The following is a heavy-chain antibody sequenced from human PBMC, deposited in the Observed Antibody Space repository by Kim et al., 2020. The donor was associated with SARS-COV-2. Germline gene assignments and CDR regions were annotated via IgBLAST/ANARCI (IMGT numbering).Heavy chain of an antibody. CDR2: TT. CDR3: ARDKPGGMDV. Sequence: TTDFADSVKGRFTISRDKSNNTLYLQMNSLRAEDTAVYYCARDKPGGMDVWGQGTTVTVSS. V-gene: IGHV3-53*01. J-gene: IGHJ6*02.